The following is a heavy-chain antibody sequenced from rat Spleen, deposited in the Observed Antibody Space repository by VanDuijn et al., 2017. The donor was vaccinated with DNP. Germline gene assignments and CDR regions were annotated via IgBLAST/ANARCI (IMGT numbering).Heavy chain of an antibody. J-gene: IGHJ2*01. CDR2: ISYDGSST. CDR1: GFTFSDYN. V-gene: IGHV5-7*01. Sequence: EVHLVESGGGLVQPGRSLKLSCTASGFTFSDYNMAWVRQAPKKGLEWVATISYDGSSTNYRDSVKGRFTVSRDNAKSTLYLQMDSLRSEDTATYYCARQPTFDYWGQGVMVTVSS. D-gene: IGHD2-1*01. CDR3: ARQPTFDY.